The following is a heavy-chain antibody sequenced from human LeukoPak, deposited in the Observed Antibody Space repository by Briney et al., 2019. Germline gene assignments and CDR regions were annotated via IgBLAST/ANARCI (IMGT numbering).Heavy chain of an antibody. CDR1: GFIFRKAW. V-gene: IGHV3-74*01. J-gene: IGHJ4*02. D-gene: IGHD6-13*01. CDR3: GRGGKVEQLVLAR. Sequence: AGGSLRLSCAASGFIFRKAWMSWVRQAPGKGLEWVSRISSDGSSTTYADSVKGRFTISRDNAKNTLYLQMNSLRAEDTAVYYCGRGGKVEQLVLARWGQGSLVTDSS. CDR2: ISSDGSST.